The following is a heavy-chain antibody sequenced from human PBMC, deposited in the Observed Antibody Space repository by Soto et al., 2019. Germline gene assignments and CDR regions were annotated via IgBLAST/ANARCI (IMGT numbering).Heavy chain of an antibody. V-gene: IGHV1-3*01. CDR2: INAGNGNT. J-gene: IGHJ3*02. CDR3: VSHGRGYTDAFDI. D-gene: IGHD2-2*02. Sequence: ASVKVSCKASGYTFTGYAMHWVRQAPGQRLEWMGWINAGNGNTKYSQKFQGRVTITRDTSASTAYMELSSLRSEDTAVYYCVSHGRGYTDAFDIWGQGTMVTVSS. CDR1: GYTFTGYA.